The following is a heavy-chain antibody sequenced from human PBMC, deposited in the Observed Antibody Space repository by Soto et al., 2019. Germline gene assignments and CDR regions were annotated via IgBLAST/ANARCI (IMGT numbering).Heavy chain of an antibody. CDR1: GFTFSSYA. Sequence: PGGSLRLSCAASGFTFSSYAMSWVRQAPGKGLEWVSYISSSSSTIYYADSVKGRFTISRDNAKNTLYLQMNSLRAEDTAVYYCAKTQSDPYSSGMNGMDVWGQGTTVTVS. CDR2: ISSSSSTI. J-gene: IGHJ6*02. CDR3: AKTQSDPYSSGMNGMDV. V-gene: IGHV3-48*01. D-gene: IGHD6-19*01.